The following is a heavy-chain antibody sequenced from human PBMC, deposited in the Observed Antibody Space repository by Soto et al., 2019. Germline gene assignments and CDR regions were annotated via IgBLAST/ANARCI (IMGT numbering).Heavy chain of an antibody. J-gene: IGHJ4*02. V-gene: IGHV3-23*01. CDR1: GFTFSSYA. Sequence: GWLLRLSCGVSGFTFSSYALSWVRQAPWKVLEWGSAISGSGGSTYYADSVQGRFTISRDNSKNTLYLQMNSLRGEDTAVYYCAKGSSKSMILEWTMDSLFVGTFVDYWGQGSLVTASS. CDR3: AKGSSKSMILEWTMDSLFVGTFVDY. D-gene: IGHD3-3*01. CDR2: ISGSGGST.